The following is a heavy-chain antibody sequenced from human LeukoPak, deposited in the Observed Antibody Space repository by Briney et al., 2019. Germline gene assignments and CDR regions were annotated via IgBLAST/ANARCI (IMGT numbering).Heavy chain of an antibody. V-gene: IGHV4-61*08. CDR1: GGSISRGGYY. Sequence: SETLSLTCTVSGGSISRGGYYWSWIRQHPGKGLEWIGYIYYSGSTNYNPSLKSRVTISVDTSKNQFSLKLSSVTAADTAVYYCARGGSKNWFDPWGQGTLVTVSS. CDR2: IYYSGST. CDR3: ARGGSKNWFDP. D-gene: IGHD1-26*01. J-gene: IGHJ5*02.